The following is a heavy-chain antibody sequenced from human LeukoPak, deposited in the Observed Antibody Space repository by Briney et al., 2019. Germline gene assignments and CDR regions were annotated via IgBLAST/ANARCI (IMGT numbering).Heavy chain of an antibody. D-gene: IGHD4-17*01. CDR3: ARENHDYGDHDAFDI. Sequence: ASVKVSCKASGYTFTSYGISWVRQAPGQGLEWMGRISAYNGNTNYAQKLQGRVTMTTDTSTSTAYMELRSLRSDDTAVYYCARENHDYGDHDAFDIWGQGTMVTVSS. J-gene: IGHJ3*02. CDR1: GYTFTSYG. V-gene: IGHV1-18*01. CDR2: ISAYNGNT.